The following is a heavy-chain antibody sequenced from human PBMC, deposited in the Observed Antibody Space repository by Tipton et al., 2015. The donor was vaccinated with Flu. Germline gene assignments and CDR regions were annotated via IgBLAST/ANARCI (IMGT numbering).Heavy chain of an antibody. CDR3: ARGLRDGYNPHDAFDI. CDR1: GDSMRSDYF. J-gene: IGHJ3*02. D-gene: IGHD5-24*01. Sequence: TLSLTCTVSGDSMRSDYFWAWIRQAPGKGLEWIGNIHYSGSPHYNPSLKSRVTISVDTSKNQFSLKLSSVTAADTAVYYCARGLRDGYNPHDAFDIWGQGTMVTVSS. V-gene: IGHV4-38-2*02. CDR2: IHYSGSP.